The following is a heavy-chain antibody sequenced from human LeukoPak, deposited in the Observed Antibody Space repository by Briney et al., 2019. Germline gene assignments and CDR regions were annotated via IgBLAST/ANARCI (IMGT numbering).Heavy chain of an antibody. CDR3: ARILTPTYKLYYYYYYMDV. J-gene: IGHJ6*03. V-gene: IGHV4-61*02. CDR2: IYTSGST. CDR1: GGSISSGSYY. Sequence: PSETLSLTCTVSGGSISSGSYYWSWIRQPAGKGLEWIGRIYTSGSTNYNPSLKSRVTISVDTSKNQFSLKLSSVTAADTAVYYCARILTPTYKLYYYYYYMDVWGKGTTVTVSS. D-gene: IGHD5-24*01.